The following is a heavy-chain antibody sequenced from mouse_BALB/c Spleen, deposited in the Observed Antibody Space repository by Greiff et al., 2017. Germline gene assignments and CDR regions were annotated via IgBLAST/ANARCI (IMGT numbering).Heavy chain of an antibody. CDR3: ARKYGYDGAWFAY. V-gene: IGHV1-69*01. J-gene: IGHJ3*01. CDR2: IDTSDSYT. CDR1: GYTFTDYW. D-gene: IGHD2-2*01. Sequence: QVQLQQPGAELVMPGASVKMSCKASGYTFTDYWMHWVKQRPGQGLEWIGAIDTSDSYTSYNQKFKGKATLTVDESSSTAYMQLSSLTSEDSAVYYCARKYGYDGAWFAYWGQGTLVTVSA.